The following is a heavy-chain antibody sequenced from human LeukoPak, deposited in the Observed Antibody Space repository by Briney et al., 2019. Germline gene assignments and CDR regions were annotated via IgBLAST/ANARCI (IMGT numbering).Heavy chain of an antibody. CDR1: GYTFTSYY. Sequence: ASVKVSCKASGYTFTSYYMHWVRQAPGQGLEWMGIINPSGGSTSYAQKFQGRVTMTRDTSTSTAYMELSSLRSEDTAVYYCARVVAARGDAFDIWGQGTMVTVSS. D-gene: IGHD2-15*01. V-gene: IGHV1-46*01. CDR3: ARVVAARGDAFDI. J-gene: IGHJ3*02. CDR2: INPSGGST.